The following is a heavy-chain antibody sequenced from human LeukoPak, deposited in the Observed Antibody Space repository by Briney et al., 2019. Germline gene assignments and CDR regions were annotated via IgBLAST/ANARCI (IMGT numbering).Heavy chain of an antibody. CDR3: ARDIALPPTYYDFWSGSSYYYYYYGMDV. V-gene: IGHV3-30*04. Sequence: GSLRLSCAASGFTFSSYAMHWVRQAPGKGLEWVAVISYDGSNKYYADSVKGRFTISRDNSKNTLYLQMNSLRAEDTAVYYCARDIALPPTYYDFWSGSSYYYYYYGMDVWGQGTTVTVSS. CDR2: ISYDGSNK. D-gene: IGHD3-3*01. J-gene: IGHJ6*02. CDR1: GFTFSSYA.